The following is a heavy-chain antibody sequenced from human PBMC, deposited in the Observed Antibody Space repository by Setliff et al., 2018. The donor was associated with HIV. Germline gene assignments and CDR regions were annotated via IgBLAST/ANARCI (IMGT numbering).Heavy chain of an antibody. CDR2: IYYSGST. D-gene: IGHD3-22*01. Sequence: SETLSLTCTVSGGSISSHYWSWIRQPPGKGLEWIGGIYYSGSTNYNPSLKSRVTISVDTSKNQFSLKLSSVTAADTAVYYCASPRETMKPDAFDIWGQGTMVTVSS. V-gene: IGHV4-59*11. J-gene: IGHJ3*02. CDR1: GGSISSHY. CDR3: ASPRETMKPDAFDI.